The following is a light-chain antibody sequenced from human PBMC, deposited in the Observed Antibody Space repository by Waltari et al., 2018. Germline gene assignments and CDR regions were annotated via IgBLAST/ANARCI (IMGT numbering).Light chain of an antibody. CDR1: QSVTNY. Sequence: DIVLTQSPAILSLSPGERASLPCRASQSVTNYLAWYQQKPGQAPRLLIYDTSNRATGIPARFSGSWFGTDFTLTISSLEPEDFAVYYCQQRRNWPLTFGGGTKVEIK. CDR2: DTS. J-gene: IGKJ4*01. V-gene: IGKV3-11*01. CDR3: QQRRNWPLT.